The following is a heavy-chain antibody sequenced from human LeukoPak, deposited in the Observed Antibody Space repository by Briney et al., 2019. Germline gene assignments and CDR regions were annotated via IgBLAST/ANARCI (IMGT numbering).Heavy chain of an antibody. J-gene: IGHJ4*02. V-gene: IGHV1-18*01. D-gene: IGHD2-15*01. CDR3: ARARVYCSGGSCYPQPPDY. CDR2: ISAYNGNT. CDR1: GYTFTSYG. Sequence: ASVKVSCKASGYTFTSYGISWVRQAPGQGLEWMGWISAYNGNTNYAQKLQGRATMTTDTSTSTAYMELRSLRSDDTAVYYCARARVYCSGGSCYPQPPDYWGQGTLVTVSS.